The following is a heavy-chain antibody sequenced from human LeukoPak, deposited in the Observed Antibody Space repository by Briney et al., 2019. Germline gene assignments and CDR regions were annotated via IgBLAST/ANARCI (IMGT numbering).Heavy chain of an antibody. J-gene: IGHJ4*02. CDR3: ARQGDFTVTTPTNPFDY. D-gene: IGHD4-17*01. CDR1: GSSISSGGYY. Sequence: SQTLSLTCTVSGSSISSGGYYWSWIRQHPGKGLEWIGYIYYSGSTYYNPSLKSRVTISVDTSKNQFSLKLSSVTAADTAVYYCARQGDFTVTTPTNPFDYWGQGTLVTVSS. CDR2: IYYSGST. V-gene: IGHV4-31*03.